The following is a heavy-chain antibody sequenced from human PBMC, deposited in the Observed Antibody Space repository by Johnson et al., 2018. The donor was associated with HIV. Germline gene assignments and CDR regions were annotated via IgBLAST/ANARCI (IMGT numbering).Heavy chain of an antibody. CDR2: ISYDGSNK. D-gene: IGHD3-10*01. J-gene: IGHJ3*02. Sequence: QVLLVESGGGLVKPGGSLRLSCAASGFTFSSYAMHWVRQAPGKGLEWVAVISYDGSNKYYADSVKGRFTISRDNSKNTLYLQMNSLKTEDTAVYYCTTGDGSGSYGVGSNDAFDIWGQGTMVTVSS. CDR3: TTGDGSGSYGVGSNDAFDI. V-gene: IGHV3-30*04. CDR1: GFTFSSYA.